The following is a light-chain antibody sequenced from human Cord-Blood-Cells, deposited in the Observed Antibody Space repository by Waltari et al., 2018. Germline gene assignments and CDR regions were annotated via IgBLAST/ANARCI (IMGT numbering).Light chain of an antibody. CDR2: EDN. CDR1: SGSIASNY. Sequence: NFMLTQPHSVSESPGTTVTISCTGSSGSIASNYVQWSQQRPGSAPTTVIYEDNQRPSGVPDRFSGSIDSSSNSASLTISGLKTEDEADYYCQSYDSSNWVFGGGTKLTVL. CDR3: QSYDSSNWV. J-gene: IGLJ3*02. V-gene: IGLV6-57*02.